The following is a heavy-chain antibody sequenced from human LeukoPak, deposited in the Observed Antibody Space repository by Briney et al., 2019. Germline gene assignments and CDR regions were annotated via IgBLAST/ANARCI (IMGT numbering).Heavy chain of an antibody. CDR1: GFTFSSYW. V-gene: IGHV3-7*01. CDR3: ARRTVVPAAEYER. Sequence: EGSLRLSCAASGFTFSSYWMSWVRQAPGKGLEWVANIKQDGSEKYYVDSVKGRFTISRDNAKNSLYLQMNSLRAEDTAVYYCARRTVVPAAEYERWGQGTLVTVSS. J-gene: IGHJ4*02. D-gene: IGHD2-2*01. CDR2: IKQDGSEK.